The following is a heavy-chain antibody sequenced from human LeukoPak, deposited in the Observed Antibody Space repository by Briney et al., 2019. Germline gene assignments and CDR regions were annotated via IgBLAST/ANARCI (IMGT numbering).Heavy chain of an antibody. J-gene: IGHJ4*02. V-gene: IGHV4-39*01. D-gene: IGHD3-22*01. CDR2: IYYSGST. CDR1: GGSISSSSYY. CDR3: ARSDLGYYDSSGYYYFDY. Sequence: SETLSLTCTVSGGSISSSSYYWGWIRQPPGKGLEWIGSIYYSGSTYYNPSLKSRVTISVDTSKNQFSLKLSSVTAADTAVYYCARSDLGYYDSSGYYYFDYWGQGTLVTVSS.